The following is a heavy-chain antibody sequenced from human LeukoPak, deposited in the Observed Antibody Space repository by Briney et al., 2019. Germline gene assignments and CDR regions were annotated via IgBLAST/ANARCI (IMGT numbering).Heavy chain of an antibody. J-gene: IGHJ4*02. CDR2: IRYVGINK. Sequence: GESLRLSCAASGFTFSTYGMHWVRQAPGKGLEWVSFIRYVGINKYYADSVKGRFTISRDNSKNTVYLQMNSLRTEDTAVYYCARSLTMVRAYDYWGQGTLVTVSS. CDR1: GFTFSTYG. D-gene: IGHD3-10*01. V-gene: IGHV3-30*02. CDR3: ARSLTMVRAYDY.